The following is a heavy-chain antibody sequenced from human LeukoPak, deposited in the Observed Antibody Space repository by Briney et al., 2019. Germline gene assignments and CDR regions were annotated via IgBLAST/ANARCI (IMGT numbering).Heavy chain of an antibody. Sequence: SVKVSCKASGGTFSSYAISWVRQAPGRGLEWRGGIIPIFGTANYAQKFQGRVTITTDESTSTAYMELSSLRSEDTAVYYCARDGPQYAYDFGAFDPWGQGTLVTVSS. CDR2: IIPIFGTA. CDR3: ARDGPQYAYDFGAFDP. D-gene: IGHD3-3*01. J-gene: IGHJ5*02. CDR1: GGTFSSYA. V-gene: IGHV1-69*05.